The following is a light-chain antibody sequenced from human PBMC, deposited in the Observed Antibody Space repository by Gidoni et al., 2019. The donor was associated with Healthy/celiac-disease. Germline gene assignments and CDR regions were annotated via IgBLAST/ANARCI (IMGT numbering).Light chain of an antibody. Sequence: DILMTQSPSSLSASVGDRVTITCQASQDISNYLNWDQQKPGKAPKLLIYDASNLETGVPSRFSGSVSGTDFTFTISSLQPEDIATYYCQQYDNLPLTFGGGTKVEIK. CDR3: QQYDNLPLT. V-gene: IGKV1-33*01. CDR2: DAS. J-gene: IGKJ4*01. CDR1: QDISNY.